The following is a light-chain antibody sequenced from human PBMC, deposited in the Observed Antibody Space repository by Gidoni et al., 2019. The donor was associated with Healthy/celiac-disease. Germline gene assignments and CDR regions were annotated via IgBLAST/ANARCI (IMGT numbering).Light chain of an antibody. CDR2: DAS. V-gene: IGKV1-33*01. J-gene: IGKJ3*01. CDR1: QDISNY. Sequence: DIQMTQSPSSLSASVGDRVTITCQASQDISNYLNWYQQKPGKAPKLLIYDASNLEKGVPSRFSGSGSGTDFTFTISSLQPEDIATYYCQQYDNLPLTFGPXTNVDIK. CDR3: QQYDNLPLT.